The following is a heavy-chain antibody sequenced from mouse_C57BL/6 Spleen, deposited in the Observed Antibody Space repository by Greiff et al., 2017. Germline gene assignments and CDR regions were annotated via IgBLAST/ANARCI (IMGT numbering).Heavy chain of an antibody. CDR2: IYPGDGDT. Sequence: QVQLQQSGPELVKPGASVKLSCKASGYAFSSSWMNWVKQRPGKGLEWIGRIYPGDGDTNYNGKFKGKATLTADKSSSTAYRQLSRLSSEDSAVYFCARGLRYYYAMDYWGQCTSVPVSS. D-gene: IGHD1-1*01. CDR1: GYAFSSSW. CDR3: ARGLRYYYAMDY. V-gene: IGHV1-82*01. J-gene: IGHJ4*01.